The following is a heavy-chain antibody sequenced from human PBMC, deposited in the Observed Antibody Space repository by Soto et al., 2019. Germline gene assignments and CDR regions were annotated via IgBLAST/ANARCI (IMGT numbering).Heavy chain of an antibody. Sequence: SETLSLTCPVSGGSISSYYSSWIRQPPGKGLEWIGYIYYSGSNNYNPSLKSRVTISVDTSKNQFSLKLSSVTAADTAVYYCARGWLQFDYWGQGTLVTVSS. D-gene: IGHD5-12*01. J-gene: IGHJ4*02. CDR3: ARGWLQFDY. CDR1: GGSISSYY. CDR2: IYYSGSN. V-gene: IGHV4-59*01.